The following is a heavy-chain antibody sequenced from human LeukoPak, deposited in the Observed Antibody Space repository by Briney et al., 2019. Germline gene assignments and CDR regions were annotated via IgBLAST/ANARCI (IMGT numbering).Heavy chain of an antibody. V-gene: IGHV4-38-2*01. J-gene: IGHJ3*02. CDR2: IYYNGDT. CDR1: GDSIRSVYY. CDR3: ARTRGLDAFDI. Sequence: SETLSPTCAVSGDSIRSVYYWGWIRQPPGRGLDWIASIYYNGDTYYKPSLKSRVTISLDTSKNVFSLKLTSVTAADTAVYFCARTRGLDAFDIWGQGTVVTVSS.